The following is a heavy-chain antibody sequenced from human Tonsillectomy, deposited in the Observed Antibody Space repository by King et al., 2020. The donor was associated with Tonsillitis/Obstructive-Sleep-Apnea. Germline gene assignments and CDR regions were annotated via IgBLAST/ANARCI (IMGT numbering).Heavy chain of an antibody. V-gene: IGHV4-61*01. CDR1: GGSVSSGSYY. CDR2: IYYSGST. CDR3: ARDPSHYDFWSGYYTNYYYMDV. J-gene: IGHJ6*03. D-gene: IGHD3-3*01. Sequence: QLQESGPGLVKPSETLSLTCTVSGGSVSSGSYYWSWIRQPPGKGLEWIGYIYYSGSTNYNPSLKSRVPISVDTSKNQFSLKLSSVTAADTAVYYCARDPSHYDFWSGYYTNYYYMDVWGKGTTVTVSS.